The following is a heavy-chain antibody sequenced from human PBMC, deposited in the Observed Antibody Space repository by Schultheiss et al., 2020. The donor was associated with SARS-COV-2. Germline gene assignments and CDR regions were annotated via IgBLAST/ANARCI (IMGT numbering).Heavy chain of an antibody. CDR2: ISGSGGST. J-gene: IGHJ4*02. V-gene: IGHV3-23*01. Sequence: GGSLRLSCAASGFTFSSYAMSWVRQAPGKGLEWVSAISGSGGSTYYADSVKGRFTISRDNSKNTLYLQMNSLKTEDTAVYYCTTSHILEWLLGWGQGTLVTVSS. D-gene: IGHD3-3*01. CDR3: TTSHILEWLLG. CDR1: GFTFSSYA.